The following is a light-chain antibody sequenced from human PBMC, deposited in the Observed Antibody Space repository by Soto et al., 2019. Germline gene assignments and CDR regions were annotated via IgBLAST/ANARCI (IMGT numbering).Light chain of an antibody. Sequence: DIQMTPSPSSLSASVGDRVTITCRASQGISNYLAWYQQKPGRVPQLLIYGASTLHSGVPSRFSGSGSGTDFTLTISSLQPEDVATYFCQQYYGAPWAFGQGTKVDIK. CDR2: GAS. J-gene: IGKJ1*01. CDR1: QGISNY. V-gene: IGKV1-27*01. CDR3: QQYYGAPWA.